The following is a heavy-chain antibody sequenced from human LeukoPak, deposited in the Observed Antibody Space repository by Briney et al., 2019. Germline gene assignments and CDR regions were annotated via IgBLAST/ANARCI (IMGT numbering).Heavy chain of an antibody. CDR3: ARTEGTVAYDS. CDR1: GFTFSNYW. Sequence: GGSLRLSCAASGFTFSNYWMHWVRQAPGMGLVWVSRINSDGSGTTYADSVRGRFTISRDNAKNTLYLQVNSLRAEDTAVYYCARTEGTVAYDSWGQGTLVTVSS. J-gene: IGHJ5*01. CDR2: INSDGSGT. D-gene: IGHD4-23*01. V-gene: IGHV3-74*01.